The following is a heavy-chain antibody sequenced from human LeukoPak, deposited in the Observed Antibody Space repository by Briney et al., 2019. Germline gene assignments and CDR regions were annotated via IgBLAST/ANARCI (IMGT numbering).Heavy chain of an antibody. CDR2: IKQDGSEK. D-gene: IGHD4-17*01. J-gene: IGHJ4*02. CDR3: AREVYGDNYFDY. CDR1: GFTFSRNW. V-gene: IGHV3-7*05. Sequence: GGSLRLSCAASGFTFSRNWMSWVRQAPGKGPEWVANIKQDGSEKYYVDSVKGRFTISRDNAKMSLYLQMNSLRAEDTAVYYCAREVYGDNYFDYWGQGTLVTVSS.